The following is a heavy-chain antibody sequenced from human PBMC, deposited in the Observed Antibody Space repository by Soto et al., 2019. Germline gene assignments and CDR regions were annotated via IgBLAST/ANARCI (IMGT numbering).Heavy chain of an antibody. CDR1: GGSFSDHY. V-gene: IGHV4-34*01. Sequence: QVQLQQWGAGLLKPSETLSLTCAVYGGSFSDHYWSWIRQPPGKGLVWIGEINHSGSTNYNPSLKSRVTISIDTSKKQFSLKLSSVTAADTAVYYCARKYGYYDFWSGHFSPFYYYYMDVWGKGTTVTVS. D-gene: IGHD3-3*01. J-gene: IGHJ6*03. CDR2: INHSGST. CDR3: ARKYGYYDFWSGHFSPFYYYYMDV.